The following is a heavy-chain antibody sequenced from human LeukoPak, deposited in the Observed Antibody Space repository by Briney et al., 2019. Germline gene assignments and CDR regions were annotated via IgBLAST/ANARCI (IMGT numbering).Heavy chain of an antibody. D-gene: IGHD2-15*01. CDR2: IVVGSGNT. CDR1: GFTFTSSA. CDR3: ATDTQIGYNSGFLND. J-gene: IGHJ4*01. Sequence: SVKVSCKASGFTFTSSAVQWVRQARGQRLEWIGWIVVGSGNTNYAQKFQERVTITRDMSTSTAYMELRSLRSEDTAVYYCATDTQIGYNSGFLNDWGHGTLVTVSS. V-gene: IGHV1-58*01.